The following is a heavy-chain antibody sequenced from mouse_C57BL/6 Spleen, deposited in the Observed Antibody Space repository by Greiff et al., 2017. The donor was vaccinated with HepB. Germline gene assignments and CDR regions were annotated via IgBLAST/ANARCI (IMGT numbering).Heavy chain of an antibody. CDR3: AGRVLYYSMDY. CDR2: IDPSDSET. Sequence: QVHVKQPGAELVRPGSSVKLSCKASGYTFTSYWMHWVKQRPIQGLEWIGNIDPSDSETHYNQKFKDKATLTVDKSSSTAYMQLSSLTSEDSAVYYCAGRVLYYSMDYWGQGTSVTVSS. CDR1: GYTFTSYW. J-gene: IGHJ4*01. V-gene: IGHV1-52*01.